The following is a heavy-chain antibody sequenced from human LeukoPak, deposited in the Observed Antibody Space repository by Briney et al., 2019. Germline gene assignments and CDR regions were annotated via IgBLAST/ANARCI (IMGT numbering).Heavy chain of an antibody. CDR2: IYYSGST. Sequence: SETLSLTCTVSGGSISSYYWSWIRQPPGKGLEWIGSIYYSGSTYYNPSLKSRVTISVNTSKNQFSLKLSSVTAADTAMYYCARDPMIVVVTEDAYYMDVWGKGTTVTVSS. D-gene: IGHD3-22*01. CDR3: ARDPMIVVVTEDAYYMDV. CDR1: GGSISSYY. J-gene: IGHJ6*03. V-gene: IGHV4-39*07.